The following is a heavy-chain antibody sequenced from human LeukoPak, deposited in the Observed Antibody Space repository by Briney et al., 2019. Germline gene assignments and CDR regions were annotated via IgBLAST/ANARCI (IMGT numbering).Heavy chain of an antibody. CDR1: GFTFSASA. J-gene: IGHJ4*02. Sequence: GGSLRLSCAASGFTFSASAVHWVRQASGKGLEWIGRIRSKANNYATAYTNPLKGRFTVSRDDSKNTAYLQMNSLKTEDSAVYFCARDSSSEGPLDYWGQGTLVTVSS. CDR3: ARDSSSEGPLDY. D-gene: IGHD6-6*01. V-gene: IGHV3-73*01. CDR2: IRSKANNYAT.